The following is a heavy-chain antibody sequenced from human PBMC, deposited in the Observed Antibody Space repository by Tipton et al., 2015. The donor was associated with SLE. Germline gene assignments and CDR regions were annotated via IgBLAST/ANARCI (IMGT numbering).Heavy chain of an antibody. CDR2: ISGSGDNT. D-gene: IGHD4-23*01. CDR1: GFTFSSYA. V-gene: IGHV3-23*01. Sequence: SLRLSCAASGFTFSSYAMSWVRQAPGKGLEWVSAISGSGDNTYYADSVKGRFTISRDNSKNTLFVQMDSLRAEDTAVYYCAKNGGHFDYWGQATRVTVSS. CDR3: AKNGGHFDY. J-gene: IGHJ4*02.